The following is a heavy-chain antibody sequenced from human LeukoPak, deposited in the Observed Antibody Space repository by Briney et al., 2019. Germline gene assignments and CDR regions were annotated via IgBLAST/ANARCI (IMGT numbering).Heavy chain of an antibody. D-gene: IGHD3-10*01. CDR1: GGSFSGYY. J-gene: IGHJ6*03. CDR3: AAMVQEVIKLGYYYYYMDV. V-gene: IGHV4-34*01. Sequence: PSETLSLTCAVYGGSFSGYYWSWIRQPPGKGLEWIGEINHSGSTNYNPSLKSRVTISVDTSKNQFSLKLSSVTAADTAVYYCAAMVQEVIKLGYYYYYMDVWGKGTTVTVSS. CDR2: INHSGST.